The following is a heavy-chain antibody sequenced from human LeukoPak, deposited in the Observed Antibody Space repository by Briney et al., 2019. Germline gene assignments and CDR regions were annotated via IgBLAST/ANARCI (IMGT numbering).Heavy chain of an antibody. V-gene: IGHV1-2*02. CDR2: INPNSGGT. D-gene: IGHD3-22*01. CDR1: GYTFTGYY. Sequence: GASVRVSCKASGYTFTGYYMHWVRQAPGQGLEWMGWINPNSGGTNYAQKFQGRVTMTRDTSISTAYMELSRLRSDDTAVYYCARDQPRDSSGYSPFDYWGQGTLVTVSS. J-gene: IGHJ4*02. CDR3: ARDQPRDSSGYSPFDY.